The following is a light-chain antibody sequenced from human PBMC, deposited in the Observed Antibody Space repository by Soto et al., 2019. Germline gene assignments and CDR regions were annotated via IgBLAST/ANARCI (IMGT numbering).Light chain of an antibody. CDR1: QIVSNNY. Sequence: EIFLTPSPGTLSLSPGYRYTLSWMAIQIVSNNYLAWYQQKPGPPPRLLIYGASNRATGIPDRFRGSGSGTDFTLTISRLEPEDFAVYYCQQYGSSGTFGQGTKVDI. J-gene: IGKJ1*01. CDR2: GAS. V-gene: IGKV3-20*01. CDR3: QQYGSSGT.